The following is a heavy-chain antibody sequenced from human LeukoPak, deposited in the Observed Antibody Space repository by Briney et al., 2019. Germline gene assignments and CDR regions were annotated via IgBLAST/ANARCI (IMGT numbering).Heavy chain of an antibody. J-gene: IGHJ6*04. D-gene: IGHD3-10*01. Sequence: GESLMISCKGSGYSFTSCWISWVRQMPGTGLERMGRIDPSDSYTNYSPSFQGHVTISADKSISTAYLQWSSLKASDTAMYYCARDPMVRGVIITKDYYYYYGMDVWGKGTTVTVSS. CDR1: GYSFTSCW. CDR2: IDPSDSYT. CDR3: ARDPMVRGVIITKDYYYYYGMDV. V-gene: IGHV5-10-1*01.